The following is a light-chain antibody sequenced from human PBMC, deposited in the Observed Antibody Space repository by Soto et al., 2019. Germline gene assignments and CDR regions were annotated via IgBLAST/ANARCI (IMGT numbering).Light chain of an antibody. V-gene: IGKV3-20*01. CDR1: QSVASNS. Sequence: ELVLTQSPGTLSLSLGESATLSCWASQSVASNSLGWVQQKPGQAPRLLIHATSIRATGIPDRFSGSGSGTDFTLTISRLEPEDFAVYYCQRYDKSPPITFGQGTQLEI. J-gene: IGKJ5*01. CDR3: QRYDKSPPIT. CDR2: ATS.